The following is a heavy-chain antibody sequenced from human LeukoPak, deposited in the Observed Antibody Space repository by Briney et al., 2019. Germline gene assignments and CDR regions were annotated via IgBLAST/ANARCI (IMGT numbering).Heavy chain of an antibody. CDR1: GYSFTTHW. D-gene: IGHD6-6*01. CDR3: ARPRREVAALDY. Sequence: PGESLKISCKASGYSFTTHWIGWVRRKPGKGLEWMGIIYPDDSNTRYSPSFQGQVNISADQSSNTTYLQWSSLKASDTAIYYCARPRREVAALDYWGQGTLVTVSS. V-gene: IGHV5-51*01. CDR2: IYPDDSNT. J-gene: IGHJ4*02.